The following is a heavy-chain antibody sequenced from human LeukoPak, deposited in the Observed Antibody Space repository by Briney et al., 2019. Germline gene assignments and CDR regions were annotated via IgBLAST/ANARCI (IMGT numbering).Heavy chain of an antibody. Sequence: SETLSLTCAVYGGSFSGYYWSWIRQPPGKGLEWIGEINHSGSTNYNPSLKSRVTISVDTSKNQFSLKLSSVTAADTAVYYCARRKLERGEIDYWGQGTLVTVS. V-gene: IGHV4-34*01. CDR3: ARRKLERGEIDY. D-gene: IGHD1-1*01. CDR1: GGSFSGYY. J-gene: IGHJ4*02. CDR2: INHSGST.